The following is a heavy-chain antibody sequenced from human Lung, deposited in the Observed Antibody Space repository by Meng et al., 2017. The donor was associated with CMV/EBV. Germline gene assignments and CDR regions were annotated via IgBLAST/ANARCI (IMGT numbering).Heavy chain of an antibody. CDR3: VRSHNSGWYKFDA. CDR2: INSDGSGT. Sequence: SCAASGFTFSTYWMHWVRQVPGKGLVWVTRINSDGSGTTYADSVKGRFTISRDNAKNTLYLHMSSLRAEDTAMYYCVRSHNSGWYKFDALGQGTLVTVSS. D-gene: IGHD6-19*01. V-gene: IGHV3-74*01. J-gene: IGHJ5*02. CDR1: GFTFSTYW.